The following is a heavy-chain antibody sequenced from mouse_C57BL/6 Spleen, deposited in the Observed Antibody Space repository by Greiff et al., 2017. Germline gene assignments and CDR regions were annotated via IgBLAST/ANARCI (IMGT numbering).Heavy chain of an antibody. V-gene: IGHV1-82*01. CDR1: GYAFSSSW. D-gene: IGHD2-3*01. CDR3: EADDGGGYFDY. J-gene: IGHJ2*01. CDR2: IYPGDGDT. Sequence: QVQLQQSGPELVKPGASVKISCKASGYAFSSSWMNWVKQRPGKGLEWIGRIYPGDGDTNYNGKFKGKATLTADKSSSTAYMQLSSLTSEDSAVYFCEADDGGGYFDYWGQGTTLTVSS.